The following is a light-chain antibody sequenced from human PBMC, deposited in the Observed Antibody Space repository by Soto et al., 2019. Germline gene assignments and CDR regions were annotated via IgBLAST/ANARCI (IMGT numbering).Light chain of an antibody. J-gene: IGLJ1*01. V-gene: IGLV2-14*03. Sequence: QSALTQPASVSGSPGQSIAISCTGTSSDVGGSDFVSWYQHHPGKAPKLIIHDVNNRPSGVSARFSGSKSGNTASLTSSGLQAEDEADYFCSSYTTGNTPHVFGAGTKLTVL. CDR1: SSDVGGSDF. CDR2: DVN. CDR3: SSYTTGNTPHV.